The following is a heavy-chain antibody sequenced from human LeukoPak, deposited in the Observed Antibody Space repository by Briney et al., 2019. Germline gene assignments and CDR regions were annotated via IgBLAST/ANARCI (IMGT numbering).Heavy chain of an antibody. CDR3: ARMANCSGGSCYGPIFDY. CDR1: GGSISSYY. Sequence: SETLSLTCTVSGGSISSYYWSWIRQPPGKGLEWIGYIYYSGSTNYNPSLKGRVTISVDTSKNQFSLKLSSVTAADTAVYYCARMANCSGGSCYGPIFDYWGQGTLVTVSS. V-gene: IGHV4-59*01. D-gene: IGHD2-15*01. CDR2: IYYSGST. J-gene: IGHJ4*02.